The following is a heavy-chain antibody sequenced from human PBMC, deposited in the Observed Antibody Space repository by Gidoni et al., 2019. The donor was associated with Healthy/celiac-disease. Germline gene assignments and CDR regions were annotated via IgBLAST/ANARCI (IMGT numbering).Heavy chain of an antibody. D-gene: IGHD6-13*01. V-gene: IGHV3-30*04. J-gene: IGHJ4*02. Sequence: QVQLVESGGGVVQPGRSLRLSCAASGFTFSSYAMHWVRQAPGKGLEWVAVISYDGSNKYYADSVKGRFTISRDNSKNTLYLQMNSLRAEDTAVYYCARDDRSSWFVYWGQGTLVTVSS. CDR3: ARDDRSSWFVY. CDR1: GFTFSSYA. CDR2: ISYDGSNK.